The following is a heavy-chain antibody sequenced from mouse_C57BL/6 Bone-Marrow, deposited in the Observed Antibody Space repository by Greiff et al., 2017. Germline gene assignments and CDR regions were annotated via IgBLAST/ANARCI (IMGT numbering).Heavy chain of an antibody. Sequence: EVQRVESGGDLAKPGGSLKLSCAASGFTFTSYGMSWVRQTPDKRLEWVATISSGGSYTYYPDSVKGRFTISRANSKNTLYLQMSSLKSEDSAMDYCGRRDGYSERFAFWGQGTLVTVSA. CDR2: ISSGGSYT. V-gene: IGHV5-6*01. D-gene: IGHD2-3*01. CDR3: GRRDGYSERFAF. J-gene: IGHJ3*01. CDR1: GFTFTSYG.